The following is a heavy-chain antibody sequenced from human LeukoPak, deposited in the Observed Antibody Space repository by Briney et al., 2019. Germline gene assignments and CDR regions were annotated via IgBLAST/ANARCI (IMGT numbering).Heavy chain of an antibody. J-gene: IGHJ3*02. CDR1: GGSITNFY. CDR2: IYYSGTT. Sequence: SETLSLTCTVSGGSITNFYGGWIRQSPGKGLELIGYIYYSGTTNYSPSLKSRVSISEDTSKKQFSLKLSSVTAADTAVYYCARSPGGGFDIWGQGTRVTVSS. D-gene: IGHD2-15*01. CDR3: ARSPGGGFDI. V-gene: IGHV4-59*01.